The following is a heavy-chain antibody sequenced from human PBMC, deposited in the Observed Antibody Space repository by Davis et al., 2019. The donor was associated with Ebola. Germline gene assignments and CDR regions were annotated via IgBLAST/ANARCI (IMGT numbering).Heavy chain of an antibody. Sequence: GSLRLSCTISGGSISNYYWSWIRQPPGKGLEWIGYVYYSGTTSYNPSLKSRVTISIGTSKDQFSLRLTSVTEADTAVYYCAKGVGDYGWVDPWGQGTLVTVSA. V-gene: IGHV4-59*01. J-gene: IGHJ5*02. CDR3: AKGVGDYGWVDP. CDR1: GGSISNYY. D-gene: IGHD4-17*01. CDR2: VYYSGTT.